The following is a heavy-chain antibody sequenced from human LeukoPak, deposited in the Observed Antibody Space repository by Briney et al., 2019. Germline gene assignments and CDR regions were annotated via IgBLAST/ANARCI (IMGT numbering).Heavy chain of an antibody. J-gene: IGHJ4*02. CDR2: ISYDGSYK. D-gene: IGHD2-21*02. V-gene: IGHV3-30*18. CDR3: AKSGHIVVVTAIPFDY. CDR1: GFTFSTYG. Sequence: PGRSLRLACAASGFTFSTYGMHWVRQAPGKGLEWVAVISYDGSYKRYADSVKGRFTISRDNSEKTLYLQMNSLRAEDTAVYYCAKSGHIVVVTAIPFDYWGQGTLVTVSS.